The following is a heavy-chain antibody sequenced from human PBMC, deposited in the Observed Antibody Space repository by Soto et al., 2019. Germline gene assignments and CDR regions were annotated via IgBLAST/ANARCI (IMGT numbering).Heavy chain of an antibody. V-gene: IGHV4-34*01. CDR3: ARGKATISGVVITRMNWFDP. D-gene: IGHD3-3*01. Sequence: SETLSLTCVVYGGSFSGYYWSWIRQPPGKELEWIGRTNHSGSTNYTPSLKSRVTISVDRSKTQFSRKLSSVAAADTAVYYCARGKATISGVVITRMNWFDPWGQGTLVTASS. J-gene: IGHJ5*02. CDR2: TNHSGST. CDR1: GGSFSGYY.